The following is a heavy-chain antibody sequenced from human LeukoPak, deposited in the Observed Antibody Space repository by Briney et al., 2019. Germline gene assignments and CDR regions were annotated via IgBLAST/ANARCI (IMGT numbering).Heavy chain of an antibody. CDR1: GDSINSGTSY. CDR3: ARDRSYYSDSGTAY. J-gene: IGHJ4*02. V-gene: IGHV4-61*02. Sequence: SETLSLTCTVSGDSINSGTSYWSWIRQPAGKGLDWIGRIYTTGNTNYNPSHWRRVTISVDTSKNQFSLRLNSVTAADTAVYFCARDRSYYSDSGTAYWGQGILVTVSS. D-gene: IGHD3-22*01. CDR2: IYTTGNT.